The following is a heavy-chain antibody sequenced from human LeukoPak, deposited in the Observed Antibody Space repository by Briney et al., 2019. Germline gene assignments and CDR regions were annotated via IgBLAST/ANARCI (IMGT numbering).Heavy chain of an antibody. J-gene: IGHJ4*02. CDR1: GGSISSYY. CDR2: IYTSGST. D-gene: IGHD6-19*01. Sequence: SETLSLTCTASGGSISSYYWSWIRQPAGKGLEWIGRIYTSGSTNYNPSLKSRVTMSVDTSKNQFSLKLSSVTAADTAVYYCARVSVAAVYFDYWGQGTLVTVSS. V-gene: IGHV4-4*07. CDR3: ARVSVAAVYFDY.